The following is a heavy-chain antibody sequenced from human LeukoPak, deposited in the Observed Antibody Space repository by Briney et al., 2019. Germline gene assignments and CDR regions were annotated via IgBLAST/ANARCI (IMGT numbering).Heavy chain of an antibody. CDR1: GFTFSSYW. Sequence: GGSLRLSCAASGFTFSSYWMHWVRQAPGKGLVWVSRIKGDGSSTNNADSVKGRFTISRDNAKNTLYLQMNSLRADDTAVYYCAKDFGGGAFDIWGQGTMVTVSS. D-gene: IGHD3-16*01. V-gene: IGHV3-74*01. CDR3: AKDFGGGAFDI. CDR2: IKGDGSST. J-gene: IGHJ3*02.